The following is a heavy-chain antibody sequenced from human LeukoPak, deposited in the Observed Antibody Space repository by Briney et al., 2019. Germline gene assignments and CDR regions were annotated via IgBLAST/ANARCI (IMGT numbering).Heavy chain of an antibody. CDR1: GYTLTELS. CDR3: ATARLTSRYFDY. Sequence: GASVKVSCKVSGYTLTELSMHWVRQAPGKGREWMGGFDPEDGETIYAQKFQGRVTMTEDTSTDTAYMELSSLRSEDTAVYYCATARLTSRYFDYWGQGTLVTVSS. V-gene: IGHV1-24*01. J-gene: IGHJ4*02. CDR2: FDPEDGET. D-gene: IGHD3-9*01.